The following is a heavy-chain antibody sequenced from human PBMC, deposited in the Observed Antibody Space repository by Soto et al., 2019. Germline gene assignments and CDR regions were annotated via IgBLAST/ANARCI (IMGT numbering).Heavy chain of an antibody. CDR1: GFSFSNSG. CDR2: ISFDGDK. Sequence: GGSLGLSCTASGFSFSNSGIQWVRQTPGKGLEWVALISFDGDKYYVDSVKGRFTISRDNPTNTVYLQMNRLRPEDTGVYYCARDYARGWCQFWGQGTLVTVSS. J-gene: IGHJ4*02. V-gene: IGHV3-30*03. D-gene: IGHD2-8*02. CDR3: ARDYARGWCQF.